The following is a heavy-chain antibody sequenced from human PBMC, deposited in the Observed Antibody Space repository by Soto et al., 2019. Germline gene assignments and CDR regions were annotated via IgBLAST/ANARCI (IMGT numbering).Heavy chain of an antibody. CDR2: ISGSGGST. Sequence: GGSLRLSCAASGFTFSSYAMSWVRQAPGKGLEWVSAISGSGGSTYYADSVKGRFTISRDNSKNTLYLQMNSLRAEDTAVYYCAKAGLYSSSWPNWYFDLWGRGTLVTVSS. D-gene: IGHD6-13*01. CDR1: GFTFSSYA. J-gene: IGHJ2*01. CDR3: AKAGLYSSSWPNWYFDL. V-gene: IGHV3-23*01.